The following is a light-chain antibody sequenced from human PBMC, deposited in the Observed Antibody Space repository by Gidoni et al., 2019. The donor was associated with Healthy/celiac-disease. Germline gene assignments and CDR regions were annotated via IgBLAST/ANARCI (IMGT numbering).Light chain of an antibody. CDR1: QSVSSY. J-gene: IGKJ1*01. Sequence: TLPCRASQSVSSYLAWYQQKPGQAPRLLIYYASNRATGIPARFSGRGSGTDFTLTISSLEPEDFAVYYCQQRSNWPRTFGQGTKVEIK. CDR3: QQRSNWPRT. CDR2: YAS. V-gene: IGKV3-11*01.